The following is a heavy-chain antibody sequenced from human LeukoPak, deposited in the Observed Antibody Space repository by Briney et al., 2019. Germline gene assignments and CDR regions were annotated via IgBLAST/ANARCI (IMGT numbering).Heavy chain of an antibody. CDR2: IFYSGST. Sequence: PSETLSLTCTVSGGSISSFFWSWIRLPPRKGLEWVGYIFYSGSTNYNPPLKSRANIPVDTSKHQFSLKLSSVAAAETAVYYGARCSNYYYYMDFWGKGTTVTVSS. CDR3: ARCSNYYYYMDF. D-gene: IGHD3-10*01. CDR1: GGSISSFF. V-gene: IGHV4-59*01. J-gene: IGHJ6*03.